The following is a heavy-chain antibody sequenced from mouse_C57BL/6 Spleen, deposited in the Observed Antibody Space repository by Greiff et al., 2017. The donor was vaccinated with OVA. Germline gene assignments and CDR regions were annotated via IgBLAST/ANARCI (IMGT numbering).Heavy chain of an antibody. V-gene: IGHV1-22*01. J-gene: IGHJ4*01. CDR3: AGGTSAMDY. D-gene: IGHD2-14*01. Sequence: EVQLVESGPELVKPGASVKMSCKASGYTFTDYNMHWVKQSHGKSLEWIGYINPNNGGTSYNQKFKGKATLTVNKSSSTAYMELRSLTSEDSAVYYCAGGTSAMDYWGQGTSVTVSS. CDR1: GYTFTDYN. CDR2: INPNNGGT.